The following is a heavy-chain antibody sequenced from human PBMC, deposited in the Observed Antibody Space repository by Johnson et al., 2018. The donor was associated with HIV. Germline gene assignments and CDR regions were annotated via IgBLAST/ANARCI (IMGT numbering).Heavy chain of an antibody. CDR2: IYSGGST. CDR3: VKVQDEWFRALGAFDI. V-gene: IGHV3-66*01. CDR1: GFTVSSNY. Sequence: VQLVESGGGLVPPGGSLRLSCAASGFTVSSNYMSWVRQAPGKGLEWVSVIYSGGSTYYADSVKGRFTSSRDHSKNTLYLHMNTLRAADTAVYYCVKVQDEWFRALGAFDIWGQGTMVTVSS. J-gene: IGHJ3*02. D-gene: IGHD3-10*01.